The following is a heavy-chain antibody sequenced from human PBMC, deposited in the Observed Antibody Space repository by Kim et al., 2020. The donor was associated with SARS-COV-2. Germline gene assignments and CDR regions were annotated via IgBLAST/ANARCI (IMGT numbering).Heavy chain of an antibody. CDR3: ARDYCSSTSCYLFDY. V-gene: IGHV4-30-4*01. CDR2: IYYSGST. Sequence: SETLSLTCTVSGGSISSGDYYWSWIRQPPGKGLEWIGNIYYSGSTYYNPSLKSRVTISVDTSKNQFSLKLSSVTAADTAVYYCARDYCSSTSCYLFDYWGQGTMVTVSS. D-gene: IGHD2-2*01. CDR1: GGSISSGDYY. J-gene: IGHJ4*02.